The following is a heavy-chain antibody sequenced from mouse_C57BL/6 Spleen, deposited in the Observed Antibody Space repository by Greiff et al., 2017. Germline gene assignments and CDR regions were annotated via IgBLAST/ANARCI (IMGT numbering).Heavy chain of an antibody. J-gene: IGHJ2*01. CDR2: IDPSDSYT. D-gene: IGHD1-1*02. CDR3: ARSDGATGYFDY. V-gene: IGHV1-59*01. CDR1: GYTFTSYW. Sequence: QVQLQQPGAELVRPGTSVKLSCKASGYTFTSYWMHWVKQRPGQGLEWIGVIDPSDSYTNYNQKFKGKATLTVDTSSSTDYMQLSSLTSEDSAVYYCARSDGATGYFDYWGQGTTLTVSS.